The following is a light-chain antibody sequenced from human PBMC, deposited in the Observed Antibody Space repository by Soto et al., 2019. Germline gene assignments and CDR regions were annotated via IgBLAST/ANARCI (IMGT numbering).Light chain of an antibody. Sequence: EIGLTQFPGTLSLSPGERATLSCRASESINSALLAWYQQKPGQPPRLLIFGASDRATGIPDRFSGSGSGTDFTLTISRLEPEDFAVYYCQHYNGSPLSFGGGTRVELK. CDR3: QHYNGSPLS. CDR2: GAS. V-gene: IGKV3-20*01. J-gene: IGKJ4*01. CDR1: ESINSAL.